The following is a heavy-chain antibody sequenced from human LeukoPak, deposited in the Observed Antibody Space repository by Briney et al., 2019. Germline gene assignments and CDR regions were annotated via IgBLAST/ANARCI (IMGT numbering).Heavy chain of an antibody. V-gene: IGHV3-21*01. CDR2: ISSSSSYI. CDR3: ARDRRIAVAGYFDY. D-gene: IGHD6-19*01. J-gene: IGHJ4*02. Sequence: GGSLRLSCAASGFTFSSYSMNWVRQAPGKGLEWVSSISSSSSYIYYADSVKGRFTISRDNAKNSLYLQTNSLRAEDTAVYYCARDRRIAVAGYFDYWGQGTLVTVSS. CDR1: GFTFSSYS.